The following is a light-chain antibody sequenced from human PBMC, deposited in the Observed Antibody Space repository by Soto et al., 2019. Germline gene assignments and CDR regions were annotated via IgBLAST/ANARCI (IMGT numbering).Light chain of an antibody. CDR3: QQSSDIPYT. Sequence: DIQMTQSPSSLSASVGDRVTITCRASQTISTYLNWYQQNPGKAPKLLIYAASSLQSRVPSRFSGSGSGTDFTLTISSLQPEDFATYYCQQSSDIPYTFGQGTKLEIK. CDR1: QTISTY. J-gene: IGKJ2*01. V-gene: IGKV1-39*01. CDR2: AAS.